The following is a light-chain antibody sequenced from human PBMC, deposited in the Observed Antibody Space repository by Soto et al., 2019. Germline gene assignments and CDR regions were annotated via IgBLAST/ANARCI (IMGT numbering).Light chain of an antibody. CDR1: QSVSSSY. CDR3: QQSYNSPRT. CDR2: AAS. Sequence: TTSLGTLSLSPGARDPLSCRSSQSVSSSYLAWYQQKPGKAPNLLIYAASTLQSGVPSRFSGGGSGTDFTLTISSLQPEDFATYYCQQSYNSPRTLGQGTRLEI. V-gene: IGKV1-39*01. J-gene: IGKJ5*01.